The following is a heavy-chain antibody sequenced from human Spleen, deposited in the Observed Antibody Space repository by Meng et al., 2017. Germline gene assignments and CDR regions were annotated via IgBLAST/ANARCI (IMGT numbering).Heavy chain of an antibody. V-gene: IGHV1-69*01. Sequence: KISCKASGGTFSSYAISWVRQAPGQGLEWMGGIIPIFGTANYAQKFQGRVTITADESTSTAYMELSSLRSEDTAVYYCARDASYYYDSSGYLFDYWGQGTLVTVSS. CDR2: IIPIFGTA. CDR1: GGTFSSYA. J-gene: IGHJ4*02. CDR3: ARDASYYYDSSGYLFDY. D-gene: IGHD3-22*01.